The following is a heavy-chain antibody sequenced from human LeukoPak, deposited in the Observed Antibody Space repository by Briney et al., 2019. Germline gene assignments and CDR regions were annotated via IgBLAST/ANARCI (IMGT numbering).Heavy chain of an antibody. D-gene: IGHD5-18*01. Sequence: GGSLRLSCAASGFTFSDYYMSWIRQAPGKGPEWVSYISSRGSTIYYADSVKGRFTTSRDNAKNSLYLQMNSLRAEDTAVYYCARHDTAMATDYGMDVWGQGTTVTVSS. J-gene: IGHJ6*02. CDR2: ISSRGSTI. V-gene: IGHV3-11*01. CDR1: GFTFSDYY. CDR3: ARHDTAMATDYGMDV.